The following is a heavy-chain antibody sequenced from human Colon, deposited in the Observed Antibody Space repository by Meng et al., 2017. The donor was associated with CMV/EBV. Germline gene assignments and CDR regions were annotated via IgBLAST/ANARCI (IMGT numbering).Heavy chain of an antibody. J-gene: IGHJ4*02. V-gene: IGHV3-21*01. CDR2: IGYGGTPI. CDR1: GFTFSTYS. Sequence: GESLKISCAASGFTFSTYSMNWVRQAPGKGLEWVSSIGYGGTPIYYAESVKGRFTISRDNAKNSVFLQMNSLRAEDTAVYYCATGVTAAGNNYWGQGTLVTVSS. D-gene: IGHD6-13*01. CDR3: ATGVTAAGNNY.